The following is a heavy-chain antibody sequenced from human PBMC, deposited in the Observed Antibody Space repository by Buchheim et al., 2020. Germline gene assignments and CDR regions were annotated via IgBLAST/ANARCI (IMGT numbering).Heavy chain of an antibody. D-gene: IGHD3-22*01. CDR2: IKSKTDGGTI. V-gene: IGHV3-15*01. J-gene: IGHJ4*02. CDR1: GFTFSVAW. CDR3: TTRQREGYYYDSIGYYSPH. Sequence: EVQLVESGGDLVKPGGSLRLSCAASGFTFSVAWLSWVRQAPGKGLEWVGHIKSKTDGGTIDYAAPVKGRFIVSRDDSTNTLYLQMNTLKTEDTAVYYCTTRQREGYYYDSIGYYSPHWGQGTL.